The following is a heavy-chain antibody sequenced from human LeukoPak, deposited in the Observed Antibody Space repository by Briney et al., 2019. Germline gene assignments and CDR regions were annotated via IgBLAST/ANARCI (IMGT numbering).Heavy chain of an antibody. CDR1: GGTFSSYA. CDR3: ARDLSYCGGDCYSTVNDY. V-gene: IGHV1-69*04. Sequence: SVKVSCKASGGTFSSYAISWVRQAPGQGLEWMGRIIPILGIANYAQKFQGRVTITADKSTSTAYMELSSLRSEDTAVYYCARDLSYCGGDCYSTVNDYWGQGTLVTVSS. D-gene: IGHD2-21*02. CDR2: IIPILGIA. J-gene: IGHJ4*02.